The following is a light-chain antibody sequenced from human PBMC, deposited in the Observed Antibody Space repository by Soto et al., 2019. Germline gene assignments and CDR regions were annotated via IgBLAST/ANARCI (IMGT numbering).Light chain of an antibody. CDR2: NVS. V-gene: IGLV2-18*02. CDR1: SSDVWSYDF. Sequence: SVLIQPPSVSGSPGQSVTISCTGTSSDVWSYDFVSWYQHHPGTVPKPMIYNVSTQPSGVPDRFSGSKSGNSASMTISGLQAEDEAEYYCSSYTGGSTYVFGTGTKVTVL. J-gene: IGLJ1*01. CDR3: SSYTGGSTYV.